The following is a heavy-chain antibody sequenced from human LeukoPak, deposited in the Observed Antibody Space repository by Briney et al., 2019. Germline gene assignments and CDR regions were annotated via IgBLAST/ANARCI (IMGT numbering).Heavy chain of an antibody. CDR2: INIDGSST. CDR3: ARDRRRDDYKFVDY. D-gene: IGHD5-24*01. J-gene: IGHJ4*02. Sequence: GGSLSLSCAPSGFTLSSYWMHCVRQAPGKGLVWVSRINIDGSSTRYADSVTGRFTIARDNAKNTLYLQMNSLRAEDTAVYYCARDRRRDDYKFVDYWGQGTLVTVSS. V-gene: IGHV3-74*01. CDR1: GFTLSSYW.